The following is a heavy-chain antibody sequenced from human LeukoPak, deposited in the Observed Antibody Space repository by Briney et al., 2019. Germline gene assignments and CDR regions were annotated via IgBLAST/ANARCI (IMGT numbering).Heavy chain of an antibody. V-gene: IGHV1-2*02. J-gene: IGHJ3*02. CDR1: GYTFTGYY. Sequence: ASVKVSCKASGYTFTGYYMHWVRQAPGQGLEWMGWINPNSGGTNYAQKFQGRVTMTADTSTNTAYMELRSLRSDDTAVYYCARDRWIQLWLDRALDIWGQGTMVTVSS. D-gene: IGHD5-24*01. CDR2: INPNSGGT. CDR3: ARDRWIQLWLDRALDI.